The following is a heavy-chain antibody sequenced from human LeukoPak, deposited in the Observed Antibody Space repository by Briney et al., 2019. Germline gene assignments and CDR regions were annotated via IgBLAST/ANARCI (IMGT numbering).Heavy chain of an antibody. CDR2: IYTSGTT. CDR3: ARGLFTNYVTRPLDY. Sequence: PSETLSLTCSVSGGSLTTYYWNWIRQAAGKGLEWIGRIYTSGTTNYNPSLKSRVTMSVDTSENQFSLKLTSVTAADTAVYYCARGLFTNYVTRPLDYWGQGTLVTVSS. D-gene: IGHD4/OR15-4a*01. J-gene: IGHJ4*02. CDR1: GGSLTTYY. V-gene: IGHV4-4*07.